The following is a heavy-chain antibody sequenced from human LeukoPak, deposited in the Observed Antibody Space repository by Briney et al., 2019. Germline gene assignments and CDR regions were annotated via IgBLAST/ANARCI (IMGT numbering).Heavy chain of an antibody. CDR2: IYTSGST. CDR1: GGSISSGSYY. J-gene: IGHJ5*02. V-gene: IGHV4-61*02. Sequence: SETLSLTCTVSGGSISSGSYYWSWIRQPAGKGLEWIGRIYTSGSTNYNPSLKSRVTISVDTSKNQFSLKLSSVTAAVTAVYYCARESGVTMVRGGQNWFDPWGQGTLVAVSS. D-gene: IGHD3-10*01. CDR3: ARESGVTMVRGGQNWFDP.